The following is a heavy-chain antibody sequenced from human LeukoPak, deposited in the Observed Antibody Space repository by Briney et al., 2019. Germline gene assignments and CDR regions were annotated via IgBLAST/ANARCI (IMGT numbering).Heavy chain of an antibody. CDR3: ARTICSGGSCYSFDY. Sequence: SETLSLTCTVSGGSISGYYWSWIRQSPGKGLEWIGYIYYSENTNYNPSLQSRVTLSVDTSQNQFSLSLSSVTGADTAVYYCARTICSGGSCYSFDYWGQGSLVTVCS. CDR2: IYYSENT. D-gene: IGHD2-15*01. V-gene: IGHV4-59*01. CDR1: GGSISGYY. J-gene: IGHJ4*02.